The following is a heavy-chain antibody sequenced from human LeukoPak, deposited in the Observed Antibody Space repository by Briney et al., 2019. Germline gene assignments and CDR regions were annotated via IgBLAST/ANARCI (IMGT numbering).Heavy chain of an antibody. CDR1: GYTFAQYL. D-gene: IGHD3-10*01. Sequence: ASVKDSFMAGGYTFAQYLRHWVGQAPGQGLEWMGIINPNSGGTNYAQKFQGRVTMTRDTSISTAYMELSRLRSDDTAVYFFARLWFVDLSNFFSYCGQRSLVTVSS. V-gene: IGHV1-2*02. CDR2: INPNSGGT. CDR3: ARLWFVDLSNFFSY. J-gene: IGHJ4*02.